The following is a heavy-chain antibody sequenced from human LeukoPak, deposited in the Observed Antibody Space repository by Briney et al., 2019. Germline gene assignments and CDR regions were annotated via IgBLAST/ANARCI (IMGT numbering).Heavy chain of an antibody. CDR2: IYYSGST. D-gene: IGHD2-2*01. CDR1: GGSISSSSYY. CDR3: ATYIVVVPAASIPFDP. Sequence: SETLSLTCTVSGGSISSSSYYWGWIRQPPGKGLEWIGSIYYSGSTYYNPSLKSRVTISVDTSKNQFSLKLSSVTAADTAVYYCATYIVVVPAASIPFDPWGQGTLVTVSS. V-gene: IGHV4-39*01. J-gene: IGHJ5*02.